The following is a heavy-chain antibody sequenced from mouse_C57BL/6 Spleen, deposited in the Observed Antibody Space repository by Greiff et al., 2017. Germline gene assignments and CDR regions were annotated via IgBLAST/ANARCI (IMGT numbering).Heavy chain of an antibody. J-gene: IGHJ2*01. CDR3: ARYSVYFDY. Sequence: EVNVVESEGGLVQPGSSMKLSCTASGFTFSDYYMAWVRQVPEKGLEWVANINYDGSSTYYLDSLKSRFIISRDNAKNILYLQMSSLKSEDTATYYCARYSVYFDYWGQGTTLTVSS. CDR1: GFTFSDYY. V-gene: IGHV5-16*01. CDR2: INYDGSST.